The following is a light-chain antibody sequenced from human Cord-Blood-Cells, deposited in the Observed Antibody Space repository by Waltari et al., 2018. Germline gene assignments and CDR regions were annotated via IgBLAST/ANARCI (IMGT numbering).Light chain of an antibody. J-gene: IGKJ2*03. CDR1: KSISSW. CDR2: KAS. V-gene: IGKV1-5*03. Sequence: IQITKYPSTRPASAGASVTITCRASKSISSWLAWYPQNPGKAPKLLNYKASSLESGFSSRFSGSGSGTEFTLTISSLQPDDFATYYCQQYKGYSHSFGQGTKLEI. CDR3: QQYKGYSHS.